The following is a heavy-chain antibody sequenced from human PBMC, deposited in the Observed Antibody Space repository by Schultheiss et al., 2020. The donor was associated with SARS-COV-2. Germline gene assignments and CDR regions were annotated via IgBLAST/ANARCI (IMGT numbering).Heavy chain of an antibody. Sequence: GGSLRLSCAASGFTFSPYSMNWVRQAPGKGLEWVSSIIFTTDYIYCADSVKGRFTISRDNAKNSLFLQMNSLRAEDTAVYYCARTWTQLVGPAYWGQGTLVTVSS. CDR2: IIFTTDYI. D-gene: IGHD6-6*01. CDR3: ARTWTQLVGPAY. V-gene: IGHV3-21*01. J-gene: IGHJ4*02. CDR1: GFTFSPYS.